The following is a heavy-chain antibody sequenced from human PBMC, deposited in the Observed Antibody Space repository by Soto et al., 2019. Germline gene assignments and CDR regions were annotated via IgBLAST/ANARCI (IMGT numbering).Heavy chain of an antibody. Sequence: EVQLLESGGELVQPGGSLRLYCVASGFTFSNFGMSWVRQAPGQGLQWVSIIGVDGVTTYYADSVRGRFTISRDNSKNTLYLQMNSLRAEDTAIYYCVKDRTMVAPHDYFDYWVQGTLVTVSS. V-gene: IGHV3-23*01. D-gene: IGHD3-10*01. CDR2: IGVDGVTT. CDR1: GFTFSNFG. J-gene: IGHJ4*02. CDR3: VKDRTMVAPHDYFDY.